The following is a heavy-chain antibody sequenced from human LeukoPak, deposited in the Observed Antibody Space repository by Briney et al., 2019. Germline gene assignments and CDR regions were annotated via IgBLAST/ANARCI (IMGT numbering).Heavy chain of an antibody. Sequence: SETLSLTCTVSGGSISSSSYYWGWIRQPPGKGLEWIGSIYYSGSTYYNPSLKSRVTISVDTSKNQFSLKLSSVTAADTAVYYCARTVVVTAYDAFDIWGQGTMVTVSS. J-gene: IGHJ3*02. CDR3: ARTVVVTAYDAFDI. D-gene: IGHD2-21*02. V-gene: IGHV4-39*01. CDR2: IYYSGST. CDR1: GGSISSSSYY.